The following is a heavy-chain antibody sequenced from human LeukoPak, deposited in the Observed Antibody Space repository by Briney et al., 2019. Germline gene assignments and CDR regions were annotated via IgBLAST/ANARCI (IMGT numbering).Heavy chain of an antibody. D-gene: IGHD3-9*01. Sequence: PSQTLSLTCTVSGGSITSGSYYWSWIRQPPGKGLEWIGSIYYSGSTYYNPSLKSRVTISVDTSKNQFSLKLSSVTAADTAVYYCARLEGILTGYTNPHWFDPWGQGTLVTVSS. J-gene: IGHJ5*02. CDR1: GGSITSGSYY. CDR3: ARLEGILTGYTNPHWFDP. V-gene: IGHV4-39*01. CDR2: IYYSGST.